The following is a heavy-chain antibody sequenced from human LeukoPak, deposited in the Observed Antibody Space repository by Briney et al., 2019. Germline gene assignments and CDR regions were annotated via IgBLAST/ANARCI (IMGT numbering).Heavy chain of an antibody. CDR1: VYTFTNYF. CDR3: ARDYSNARAFDY. Sequence: ASVTVSCKASVYTFTNYFIHWVRQAPGQGLEWMGIINPSGGSTSYAQKFQGTVTMTRDTSTNTVYMELSSLRSEDTAVYYCARDYSNARAFDYWGQGTLVTVSS. D-gene: IGHD4-11*01. J-gene: IGHJ4*02. V-gene: IGHV1-46*01. CDR2: INPSGGST.